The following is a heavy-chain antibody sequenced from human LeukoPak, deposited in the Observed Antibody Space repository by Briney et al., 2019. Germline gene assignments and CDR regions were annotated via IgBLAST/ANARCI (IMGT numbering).Heavy chain of an antibody. CDR1: GGSISSSSYY. D-gene: IGHD6-19*01. Sequence: PSETLSLTCTVSGGSISSSSYYWGWIRQPPGKGLEWIGSIYYSGSTYYNPSLKSRVTISVDTSKNQFSLKLSSVTAADTAVYYCARRGAVAGNWFDPWGQGTLVTVSS. CDR2: IYYSGST. J-gene: IGHJ5*02. CDR3: ARRGAVAGNWFDP. V-gene: IGHV4-39*01.